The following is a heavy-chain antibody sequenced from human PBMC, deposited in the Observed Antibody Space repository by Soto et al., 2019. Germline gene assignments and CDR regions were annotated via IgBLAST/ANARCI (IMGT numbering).Heavy chain of an antibody. Sequence: PGESLKISCKGSGYSFTSYWIGWVRQMPGKGLEWMGIIYPGDSDTRYSPSFQGQVTISADKSISTAYLQWSSLKASDVAMYYCARLESAGSYDYYYYYGIDVWGHGTTVTVSS. CDR1: GYSFTSYW. J-gene: IGHJ6*02. V-gene: IGHV5-51*01. CDR2: IYPGDSDT. CDR3: ARLESAGSYDYYYYYGIDV. D-gene: IGHD3-10*01.